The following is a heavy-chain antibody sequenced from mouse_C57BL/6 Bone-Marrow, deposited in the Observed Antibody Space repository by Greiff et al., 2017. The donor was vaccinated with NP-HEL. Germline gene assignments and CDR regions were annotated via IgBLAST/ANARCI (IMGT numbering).Heavy chain of an antibody. V-gene: IGHV1-50*01. Sequence: QVQLQQPGAELVKPGASVKLSCKASGYTFTSYWMQWVKQRPGQGLEWIGEIDPSDSSTNYNQKFKGKATLTVATSSSTAYMQLSSLTAEDAAVYYCARSAGPAWFAYWGQGTLVTVSA. CDR2: IDPSDSST. CDR1: GYTFTSYW. D-gene: IGHD3-2*02. CDR3: ARSAGPAWFAY. J-gene: IGHJ3*01.